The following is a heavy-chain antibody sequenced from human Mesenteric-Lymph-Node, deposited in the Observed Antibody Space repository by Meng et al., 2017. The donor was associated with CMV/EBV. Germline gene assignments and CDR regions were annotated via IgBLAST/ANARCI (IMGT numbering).Heavy chain of an antibody. D-gene: IGHD3-10*01. CDR3: ASFGSGRGRLDAFDI. CDR1: GGSISTYY. CDR2: IHYSGST. Sequence: SETLSLTCTVSGGSISTYYWSWIRQPPGKGLEWIGYIHYSGSTNNNPSLKSRVTISEDTSKNQFSLKLSSVTAADTAVYYCASFGSGRGRLDAFDIWGQGTMVTVSS. V-gene: IGHV4-59*01. J-gene: IGHJ3*02.